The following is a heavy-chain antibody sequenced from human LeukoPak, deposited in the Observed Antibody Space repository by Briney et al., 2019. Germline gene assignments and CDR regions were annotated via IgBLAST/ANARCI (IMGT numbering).Heavy chain of an antibody. CDR1: GFTFSSYA. CDR3: AKASWVSTADAVL. V-gene: IGHV3-23*01. D-gene: IGHD3-16*01. CDR2: LRGNGDA. Sequence: GGSLRLSCVASGFTFSSYAMSWVRETPARGLEWVSSLRGNGDAFYAGSVKGRFTLSRGESRNTVYLQLNKLRVEDTAIYYCAKASWVSTADAVLWGQGTVVTVSS. J-gene: IGHJ4*02.